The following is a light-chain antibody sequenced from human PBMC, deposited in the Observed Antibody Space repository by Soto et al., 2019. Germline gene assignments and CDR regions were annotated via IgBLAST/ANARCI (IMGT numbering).Light chain of an antibody. V-gene: IGKV3-20*01. J-gene: IGKJ3*01. CDR3: QQYGT. CDR2: GAS. Sequence: EIVLTQSPGTLSLSPGERATLSCRASQSVSSNLAWYQQKPGQAPRLLIYGASSRATGIPDRFSGSGSGTDFTLTISRLEPEDFAVYYCQQYGTFGPGTKVDIK. CDR1: QSVSSN.